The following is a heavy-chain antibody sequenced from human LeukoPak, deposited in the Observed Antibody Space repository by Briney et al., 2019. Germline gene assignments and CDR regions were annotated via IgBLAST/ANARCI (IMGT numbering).Heavy chain of an antibody. CDR3: ARDQGGSDPYYFDY. CDR2: ISSSSTYI. J-gene: IGHJ4*02. V-gene: IGHV3-21*01. CDR1: GFTFSSYN. Sequence: GGSLRLSCAASGFTFSSYNMNWVRQAPGKGLEWVSSISSSSTYIYYADSVKGRFTISRDHAKKSLYLQMNSLRAEDTAVYYCARDQGGSDPYYFDYWGQGTLVTVSS. D-gene: IGHD1-26*01.